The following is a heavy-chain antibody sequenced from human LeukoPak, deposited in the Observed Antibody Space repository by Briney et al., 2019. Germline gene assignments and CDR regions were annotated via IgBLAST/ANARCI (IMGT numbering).Heavy chain of an antibody. CDR2: ISAYNGNT. D-gene: IGHD3-3*01. CDR3: AKIAGITIFGVVTPAQDSYFDY. V-gene: IGHV1-18*01. J-gene: IGHJ4*02. CDR1: GYTFTSYG. Sequence: ASVKVSCKASGYTFTSYGISWVRQAPGQGLEWMGWISAYNGNTNYAQKLQGRVTMTTDTSTSTAYMELRSLRSDDTAVYYCAKIAGITIFGVVTPAQDSYFDYWGQGTLVTVSS.